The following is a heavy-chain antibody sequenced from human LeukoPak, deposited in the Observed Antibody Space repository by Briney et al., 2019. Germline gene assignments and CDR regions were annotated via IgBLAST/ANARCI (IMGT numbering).Heavy chain of an antibody. CDR2: IYTTDNT. Sequence: GGSLRLSCAASGFTVGSHSMNWLRQAPGKGLEWVSIIYTTDNTNYADSVKGRFTISRDNSKNTLYLQMNSLRVEDTAVYYCARKGRGGSGFLWGQGTLVTVSS. J-gene: IGHJ4*02. CDR1: GFTVGSHS. V-gene: IGHV3-53*01. CDR3: ARKGRGGSGFL. D-gene: IGHD3-10*01.